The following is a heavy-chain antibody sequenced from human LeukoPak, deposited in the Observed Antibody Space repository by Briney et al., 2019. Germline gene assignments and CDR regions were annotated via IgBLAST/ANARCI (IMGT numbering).Heavy chain of an antibody. CDR3: ARGGPSPSGSSSREYYLDY. V-gene: IGHV1-18*01. J-gene: IGHJ4*02. Sequence: ASVKVSCKASGYAFINYGISWVRQAPGQGLEWMGWRSIYNGNTDYKLQGRVTMTTDTSTSTAYMEVRSLRSDDTAVYYCARGGPSPSGSSSREYYLDYWGQGTLVTVSS. CDR2: RSIYNGNT. D-gene: IGHD6-6*01. CDR1: GYAFINYG.